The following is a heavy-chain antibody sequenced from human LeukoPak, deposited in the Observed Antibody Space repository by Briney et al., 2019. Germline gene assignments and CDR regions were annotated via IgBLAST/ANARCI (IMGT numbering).Heavy chain of an antibody. CDR2: IYYSGST. V-gene: IGHV4-30-4*08. CDR1: GGSFSGYY. CDR3: ARGVTMVSHWFDP. Sequence: PSETLSLTCAVYGGSFSGYYWSWIRQPPGKGLEWIGYIYYSGSTYYNPSLKSRVTISVDTSKNQFSLKLSSVTAADTAVYYCARGVTMVSHWFDPWGQGSLVTVSS. J-gene: IGHJ5*02. D-gene: IGHD3-10*01.